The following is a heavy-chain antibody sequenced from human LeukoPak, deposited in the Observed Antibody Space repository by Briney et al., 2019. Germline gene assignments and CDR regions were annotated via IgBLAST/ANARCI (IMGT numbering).Heavy chain of an antibody. CDR3: ARDDSNGTGSSAAYFQH. CDR1: GYTFTSYG. V-gene: IGHV1-18*01. J-gene: IGHJ1*01. Sequence: GASVKVSCKTSGYTFTSYGISWVRQAPGQGLEWMGWISAYNGNTNYAQKLQGRVTMTTDTSTSTAYMELSSLRSEDTAVYYCARDDSNGTGSSAAYFQHWGQGTLVTVSS. CDR2: ISAYNGNT. D-gene: IGHD6-13*01.